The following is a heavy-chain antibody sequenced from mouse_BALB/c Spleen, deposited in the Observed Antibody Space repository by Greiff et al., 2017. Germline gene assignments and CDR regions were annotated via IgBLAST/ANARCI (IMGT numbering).Heavy chain of an antibody. CDR3: TRGGLLRQGWFAY. J-gene: IGHJ3*01. Sequence: EVQLQQSGTVLARPGASVKMSCKASGYTFTSYWMHWVKQRPGQGLEWIGAIYPGNSDTSYNQKFKGKAKLTAVTSTSTAYMELSSLTNEDSAVYYCTRGGLLRQGWFAYWGQGTLVTVSA. D-gene: IGHD2-3*01. V-gene: IGHV1-5*01. CDR1: GYTFTSYW. CDR2: IYPGNSDT.